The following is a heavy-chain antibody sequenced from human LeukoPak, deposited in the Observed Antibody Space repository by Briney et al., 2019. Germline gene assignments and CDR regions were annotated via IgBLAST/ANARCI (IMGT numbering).Heavy chain of an antibody. CDR2: ISYDENDK. Sequence: GGSLRLSCAASGFTFSIYAVHWVRQAPGKGLEWVAVISYDENDKYYADSVKGRFTISRDNSKNTLYLQMNSLRAEDTAVYYCARRWSFDYWGQGTLVTVSS. J-gene: IGHJ4*02. CDR3: ARRWSFDY. CDR1: GFTFSIYA. D-gene: IGHD6-13*01. V-gene: IGHV3-30*04.